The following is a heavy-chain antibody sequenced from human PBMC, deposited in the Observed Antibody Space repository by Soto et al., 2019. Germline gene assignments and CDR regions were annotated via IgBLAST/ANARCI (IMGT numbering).Heavy chain of an antibody. V-gene: IGHV3-23*01. J-gene: IGHJ5*02. Sequence: GGSLRLSCAASGFTFSSYAMSWVRQAPGKGLEWVSAISGSGGSTYYADSVKGRFTISRDNSKNTLYLQMNSLRAEDTAEYYCAKASTVTTRFNWFDPWGQGTLVTVSS. CDR1: GFTFSSYA. D-gene: IGHD4-17*01. CDR2: ISGSGGST. CDR3: AKASTVTTRFNWFDP.